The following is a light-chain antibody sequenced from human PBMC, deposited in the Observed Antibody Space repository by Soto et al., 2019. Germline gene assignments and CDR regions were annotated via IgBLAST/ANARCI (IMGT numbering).Light chain of an antibody. CDR3: TSYTTSSTSRYA. V-gene: IGLV2-14*01. J-gene: IGLJ1*01. CDR2: DVS. Sequence: QSVLTQPASVSGSPGQSITISCTGTNSDVGGYNYVSWFRQHPGKAPKLVIYDVSNRPSGVSSRFSGSKSGTTASLTISGLQVEDEADNYCTSYTTSSTSRYAFETGSKFPVL. CDR1: NSDVGGYNY.